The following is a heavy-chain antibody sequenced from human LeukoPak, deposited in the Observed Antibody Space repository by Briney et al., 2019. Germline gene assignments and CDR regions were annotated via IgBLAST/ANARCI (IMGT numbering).Heavy chain of an antibody. CDR3: ARDPRSGTGI. D-gene: IGHD1-1*01. CDR1: GFSVSNNY. Sequence: PGGSLRLSCAASGFSVSNNYMTWVRQAPGKGLECVSLIYSGGSTYYADSVKGRFTISRDNSKNTLYLQMNSLRAEDTAVYYCARDPRSGTGIWGQGALVTVSS. CDR2: IYSGGST. V-gene: IGHV3-66*01. J-gene: IGHJ4*02.